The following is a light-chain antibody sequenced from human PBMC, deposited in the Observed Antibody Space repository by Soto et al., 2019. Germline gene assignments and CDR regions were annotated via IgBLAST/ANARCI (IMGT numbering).Light chain of an antibody. V-gene: IGLV1-44*01. J-gene: IGLJ2*01. CDR2: RNN. CDR1: RYNIGSNT. Sequence: QSVLTQPPSASGTPGQRVTISCSGSRYNIGSNTVSWYQQVPGTAPRLLLYRNNLRPSGVPDRFSGSKSDTSASLAISGRQSEDEADDYCAAWDDSQNGYVVFGGGTKVTVL. CDR3: AAWDDSQNGYVV.